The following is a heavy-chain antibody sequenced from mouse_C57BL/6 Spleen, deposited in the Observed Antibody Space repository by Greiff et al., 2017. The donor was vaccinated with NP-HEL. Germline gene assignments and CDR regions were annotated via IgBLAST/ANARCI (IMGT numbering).Heavy chain of an antibody. CDR1: GYTFTDYE. CDR3: TRGEGYDGVAWFAY. Sequence: LVESGAELVRPGASVTLSCKASGYTFTDYEMHWVKQTPVHGLEWIGAIDPETGGTAYNQKFKGKAILTADKSSSTAYMELRSLTSEDSAVYYGTRGEGYDGVAWFAYWGQGTLVTVSA. CDR2: IDPETGGT. D-gene: IGHD2-2*01. J-gene: IGHJ3*01. V-gene: IGHV1-15*01.